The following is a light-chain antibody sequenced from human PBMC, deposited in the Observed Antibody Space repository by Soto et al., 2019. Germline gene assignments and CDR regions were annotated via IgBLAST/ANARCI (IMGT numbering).Light chain of an antibody. Sequence: DIVMTQSPLSLLVTPGGPASISCKSSQSLLYSNGYNYLDWYLQKPGQSPQLLIYLGSNRASGVPDRFSGSGSGTDFTLKISRVEAEDVGVYYCMQALQSRTYGQGTKVEIK. V-gene: IGKV2-28*01. CDR2: LGS. J-gene: IGKJ1*01. CDR1: QSLLYSNGYNY. CDR3: MQALQSRT.